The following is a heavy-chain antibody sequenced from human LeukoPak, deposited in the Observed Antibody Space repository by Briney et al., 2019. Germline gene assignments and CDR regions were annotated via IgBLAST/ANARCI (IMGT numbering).Heavy chain of an antibody. Sequence: GRSLRLSCAASGFTFSSYAMHWVRRAPGKGLEWVAVISYDGPNKNYADSVKGRFTISRDNSKNTLYLQMNSLRAEDTAVYCCARDKSSGWYGRRFGDAFDIWGQGTMVTVSS. CDR2: ISYDGPNK. V-gene: IGHV3-30*04. CDR1: GFTFSSYA. CDR3: ARDKSSGWYGRRFGDAFDI. D-gene: IGHD6-19*01. J-gene: IGHJ3*02.